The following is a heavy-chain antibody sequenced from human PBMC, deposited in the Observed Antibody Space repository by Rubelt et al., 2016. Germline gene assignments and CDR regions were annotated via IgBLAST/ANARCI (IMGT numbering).Heavy chain of an antibody. V-gene: IGHV4-34*01. J-gene: IGHJ3*02. CDR2: INHSGST. Sequence: QVQLQQWGAGLLKPSETLSLTCAVYGGSFSIYYWSWIRQPPGKGLEWIGEINHSGSTNYNPSLKCPVTIAVDTSNIQFSLRLISWTAAETPVYYCASSRCSDRFRAFDIWGQGTMVTVSA. CDR3: ASSRCSDRFRAFDI. D-gene: IGHD4/OR15-4a*01. CDR1: GGSFSIYY.